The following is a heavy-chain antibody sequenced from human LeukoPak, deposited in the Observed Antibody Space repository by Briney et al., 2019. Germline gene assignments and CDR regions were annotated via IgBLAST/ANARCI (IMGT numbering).Heavy chain of an antibody. CDR3: ARADSSGFLAPYYYYGMDV. D-gene: IGHD3-22*01. CDR1: GGSISDYY. V-gene: IGHV4-4*07. Sequence: SETLSLTCTVSGGSISDYYWSWIRQPAGKGLEWIGRIYTTGSTDYNPSLKSRVTMSVDTSKNQFSLKLSSVTAADTAVYYCARADSSGFLAPYYYYGMDVWGQGTTVTVSS. CDR2: IYTTGST. J-gene: IGHJ6*02.